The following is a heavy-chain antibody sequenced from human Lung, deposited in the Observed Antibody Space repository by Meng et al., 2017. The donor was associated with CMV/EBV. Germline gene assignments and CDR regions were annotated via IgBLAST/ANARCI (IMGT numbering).Heavy chain of an antibody. CDR2: VNPISDDT. J-gene: IGHJ4*01. V-gene: IGHV1-2*06. CDR1: GYFFSGFY. D-gene: IGHD6-19*01. Sequence: MQLVQFGAEVKRPGASFKNPWRASGYFFSGFYLNLARQAPGHGLEWLGRVNPISDDTHLAQKFEGRITVTRGATIHTAFMELTRLRPDDTAVYYCAKSSDNGWSSWGPGTLVTVSS. CDR3: AKSSDNGWSS.